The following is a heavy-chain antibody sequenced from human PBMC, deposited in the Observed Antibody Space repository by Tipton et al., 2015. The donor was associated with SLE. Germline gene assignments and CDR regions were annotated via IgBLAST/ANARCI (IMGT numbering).Heavy chain of an antibody. J-gene: IGHJ1*01. D-gene: IGHD4-17*01. CDR1: VGSISSYY. CDR2: IYYSGST. Sequence: LRLSCTVSVGSISSYYWSWIRQPPGKGLEWSGYIYYSGSTNYNPPLKSRVTISVDTTKNQFSLKLSSVTAADTAVYYCARGRGYGDPEYFQHWGQGTLVTVSS. CDR3: ARGRGYGDPEYFQH. V-gene: IGHV4-59*01.